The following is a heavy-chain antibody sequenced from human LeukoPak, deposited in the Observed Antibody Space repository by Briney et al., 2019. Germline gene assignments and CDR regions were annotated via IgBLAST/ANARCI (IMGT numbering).Heavy chain of an antibody. CDR2: IFYTGIR. D-gene: IGHD1-1*01. J-gene: IGHJ3*02. CDR1: GASISSRSSSYY. CDR3: ARDRTSGTGIDAFDI. Sequence: SETLSLTCSVSGASISSRSSSYYWGWIRQPPGKGLEWIGSIFYTGIRYYNPSLKSRLTISVDTSKNQFSLKLSSVTAADTALYYCARDRTSGTGIDAFDIWGQGTKVTVPS. V-gene: IGHV4-39*07.